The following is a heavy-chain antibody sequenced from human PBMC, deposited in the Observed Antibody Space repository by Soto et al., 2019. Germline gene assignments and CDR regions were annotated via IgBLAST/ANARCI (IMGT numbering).Heavy chain of an antibody. CDR2: SNHGGRT. J-gene: IGHJ4*02. D-gene: IGHD3-16*01. CDR3: ARGRGSYFDH. CDR1: GGSFSGYF. V-gene: IGHV4-34*01. Sequence: SETLSLTCAVYGGSFSGYFWSWIRQPPGKGLEWIGESNHGGRTYYNPSLKSRVTISVDTSKNQFSLELSSVTAADTAVYYCARGRGSYFDHWGQGNLVTVS.